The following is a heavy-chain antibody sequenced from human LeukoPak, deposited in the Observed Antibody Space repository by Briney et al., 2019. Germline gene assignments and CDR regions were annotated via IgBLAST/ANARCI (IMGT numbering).Heavy chain of an antibody. D-gene: IGHD6-13*01. J-gene: IGHJ4*02. CDR1: GYSFTSHW. Sequence: GESLKIPCRGSGYSFTSHWIGWVRQMPGKGLEWMAIIYAGDSGTRISPSFQGQVTISADKSISTAYLQWSSLKASDTAIYYCTRHIAAAGPDYWGQGTLVTVSS. V-gene: IGHV5-51*01. CDR2: IYAGDSGT. CDR3: TRHIAAAGPDY.